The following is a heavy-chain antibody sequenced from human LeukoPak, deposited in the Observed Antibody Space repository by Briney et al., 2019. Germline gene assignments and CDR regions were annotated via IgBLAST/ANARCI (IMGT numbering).Heavy chain of an antibody. CDR3: AMLLYHSGRPGP. CDR1: GVSLNHYY. D-gene: IGHD2/OR15-2a*01. J-gene: IGHJ5*02. V-gene: IGHV4-34*01. Sequence: SETLSLTCAVYGVSLNHYYWTRIRQPPGKGLEWIGEINHPGTTNYNPSLKSRVTISIDTSKSQFSLKVNSVTAADTAIYYCAMLLYHSGRPGPWGQGTLVTVSS. CDR2: INHPGTT.